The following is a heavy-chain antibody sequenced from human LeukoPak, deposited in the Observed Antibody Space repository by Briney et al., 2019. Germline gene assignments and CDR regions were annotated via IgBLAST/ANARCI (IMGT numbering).Heavy chain of an antibody. CDR2: IYYSGST. D-gene: IGHD3-22*01. V-gene: IGHV4-59*01. Sequence: SETLSLTCTVSGVSISNYYWSWIRQPPGKGLEWIGYIYYSGSTNYNPSLKSRVTISVDRTKNHFSLKLSSVTAADTAVYYCAKDDYYDSSGYSDYWGQGTLVTVSS. CDR3: AKDDYYDSSGYSDY. J-gene: IGHJ4*02. CDR1: GVSISNYY.